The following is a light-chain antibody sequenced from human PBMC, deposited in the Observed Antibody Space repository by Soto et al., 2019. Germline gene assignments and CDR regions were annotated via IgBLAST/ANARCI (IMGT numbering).Light chain of an antibody. CDR1: SANIGAGYD. V-gene: IGLV1-40*01. CDR3: QSYDSLSGSRV. Sequence: QSALTQPPSVSGAPGQRVTIACTGSSANIGAGYDVHWYQQLPGTAPKLLIYENSHRPAGVPDRFSGSQSGASASLAITGLQAEDEADYYCQSYDSLSGSRVFGAGTQVTVL. J-gene: IGLJ1*01. CDR2: ENS.